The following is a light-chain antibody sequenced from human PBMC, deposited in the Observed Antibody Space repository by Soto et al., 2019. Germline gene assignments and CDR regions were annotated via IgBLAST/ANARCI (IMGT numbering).Light chain of an antibody. Sequence: QSAPTQPRSVSGSPGQSVTISCTGTSSDVGGYKYVSWYQQHPGKAPKLMIYDVSKRPSGVPDRFSGSKSGNTASLTISGLQAEDEADYYCCSYAGSYPVVFGGGTKLTVL. J-gene: IGLJ2*01. CDR3: CSYAGSYPVV. CDR2: DVS. CDR1: SSDVGGYKY. V-gene: IGLV2-11*01.